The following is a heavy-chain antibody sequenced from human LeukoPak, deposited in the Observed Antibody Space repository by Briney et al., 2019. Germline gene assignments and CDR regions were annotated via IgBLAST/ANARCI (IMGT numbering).Heavy chain of an antibody. D-gene: IGHD5-24*01. CDR2: IIPIFGTA. CDR1: GGTFSSYA. CDR3: ARTPRDGYNYNYFDY. J-gene: IGHJ4*02. V-gene: IGHV1-69*13. Sequence: SVKVSCKASGGTFSSYAISWVRQAPGPGLEWMGGIIPIFGTANYAQKFQGRVTITADESTSTAYMELSSLRSEDTAVYYCARTPRDGYNYNYFDYWGQGTLVTVSS.